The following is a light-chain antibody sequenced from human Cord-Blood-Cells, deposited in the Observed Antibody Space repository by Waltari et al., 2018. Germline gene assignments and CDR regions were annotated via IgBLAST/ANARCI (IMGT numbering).Light chain of an antibody. CDR3: QQYNNWPPWT. CDR2: GAS. CDR1: QSVSSN. Sequence: EIVMTQSPATLSVSPGERATLYCRASQSVSSNLAWYQQKPGQAPRLLIYGASTRATGIPARFSVSGSGTEFTLTISSLQSEDFAGYYCQQYNNWPPWTFGQGTKVEIK. J-gene: IGKJ1*01. V-gene: IGKV3-15*01.